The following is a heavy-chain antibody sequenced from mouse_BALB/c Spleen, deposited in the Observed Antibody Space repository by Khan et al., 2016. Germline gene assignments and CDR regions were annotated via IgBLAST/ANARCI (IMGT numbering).Heavy chain of an antibody. J-gene: IGHJ2*01. V-gene: IGHV3-2*02. CDR2: ISYSGST. D-gene: IGHD4-1*02. Sequence: EVQLQESGPGLVKPSQSLSLTCTVTGYSITSDYAWNWIRQFPGNKLEWMGYISYSGSTSYNPSLKSRISITRDTSKNQFFLQLNSVTTEDTATYYCASTAYYFAYWGQGTTLTVSS. CDR1: GYSITSDYA. CDR3: ASTAYYFAY.